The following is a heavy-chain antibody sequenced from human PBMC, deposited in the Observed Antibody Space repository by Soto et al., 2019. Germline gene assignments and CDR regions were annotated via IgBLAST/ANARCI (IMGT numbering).Heavy chain of an antibody. V-gene: IGHV4-31*03. J-gene: IGHJ5*02. CDR2: IYYSGST. CDR3: ARGKHVYGDYEFDP. D-gene: IGHD4-17*01. Sequence: SETLSLTCTVSGGSISSGGYYWSWIRQHPGKGLEWIGYIYYSGSTYYNPSLKSRVTISVDTSKNQFSLKLSSVTAADTAVYYCARGKHVYGDYEFDPWGQGTLVTVSS. CDR1: GGSISSGGYY.